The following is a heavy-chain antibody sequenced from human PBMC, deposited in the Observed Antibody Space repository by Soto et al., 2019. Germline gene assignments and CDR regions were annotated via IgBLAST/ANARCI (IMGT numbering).Heavy chain of an antibody. CDR3: AIGVVTRRTWFDP. CDR2: ISAYNGNT. Sequence: QVQLVQSGAEVKKPGASVKVSCKASGYTFTSYGICWVRQALGQGLEWMGWISAYNGNTNYAQKIQGRVTMTSDTSASRALSEVSSLRSDDTAVYYCAIGVVTRRTWFDPWGQGTLVTVST. D-gene: IGHD2-15*01. CDR1: GYTFTSYG. J-gene: IGHJ5*02. V-gene: IGHV1-18*01.